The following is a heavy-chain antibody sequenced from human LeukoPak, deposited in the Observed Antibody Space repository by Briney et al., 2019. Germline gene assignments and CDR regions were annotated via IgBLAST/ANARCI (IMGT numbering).Heavy chain of an antibody. CDR1: GFTFSSYS. J-gene: IGHJ4*02. V-gene: IGHV3-48*01. Sequence: GGSLRLSCAASGFTFSSYSMNWVRQAPGKGLEWVSYISSSSSTIYYADSVKGRLTISRDNAKNSLYLQMNSLRAEDTAVYYCARDQRRWLRVTLFDYWGQGTLVTVPS. CDR3: ARDQRRWLRVTLFDY. CDR2: ISSSSSTI. D-gene: IGHD5-12*01.